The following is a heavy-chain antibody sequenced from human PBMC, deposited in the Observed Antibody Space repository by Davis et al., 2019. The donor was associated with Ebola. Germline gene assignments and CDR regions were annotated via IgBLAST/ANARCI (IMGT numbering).Heavy chain of an antibody. Sequence: MPSETLSLTCTVSGGSISSYYWSWIRQPPGKGLEWIGYIYYSGSTNYNPSLKSRVTISVDTSKNQFSLKLNSVTAADTAVYYCAREDIVVVPAATLFYYYYYGMDVWGQGTTVTVSS. V-gene: IGHV4-59*01. CDR1: GGSISSYY. CDR2: IYYSGST. D-gene: IGHD2-2*01. CDR3: AREDIVVVPAATLFYYYYYGMDV. J-gene: IGHJ6*02.